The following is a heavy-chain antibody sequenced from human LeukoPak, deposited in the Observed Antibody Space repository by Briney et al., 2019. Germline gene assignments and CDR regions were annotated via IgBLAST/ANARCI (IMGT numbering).Heavy chain of an antibody. CDR3: AKNCAYDRSLGYYSNYMDV. Sequence: GGSLRLSCAASGFTSSTYGMTWVRQAPGKGLEWVSSITGSGERTYYADSVKGRFTISRDNSNNMVYLQMNSLRGEDTAVYYCAKNCAYDRSLGYYSNYMDVWGKGTTVTVSS. V-gene: IGHV3-23*01. CDR1: GFTSSTYG. CDR2: ITGSGERT. J-gene: IGHJ6*03. D-gene: IGHD5-12*01.